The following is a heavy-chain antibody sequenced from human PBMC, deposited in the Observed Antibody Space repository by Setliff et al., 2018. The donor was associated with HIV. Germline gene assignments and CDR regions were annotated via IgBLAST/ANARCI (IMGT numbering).Heavy chain of an antibody. Sequence: PSETLSLTCTVTGGSISSGGFYWTWIRQHPGKGLEWIGYIYNTGSTYHSPSLESRVTISIDTSKNQFSLKLSSVTAADTAVYYCARGFDYAQRPPLYYFDYWGQGTLVTV. D-gene: IGHD2-2*01. CDR2: IYNTGST. CDR3: ARGFDYAQRPPLYYFDY. J-gene: IGHJ4*02. V-gene: IGHV4-31*03. CDR1: GGSISSGGFY.